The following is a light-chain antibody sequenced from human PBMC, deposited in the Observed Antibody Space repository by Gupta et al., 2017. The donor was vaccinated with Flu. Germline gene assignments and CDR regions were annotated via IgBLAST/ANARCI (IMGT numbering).Light chain of an antibody. V-gene: IGKV1-5*03. CDR2: KAS. Sequence: VGDRVTITCRARQSISSWLSWYQQKPGKAPKLLIYKASTLESGVPSRFSGSGFGTEFTLTISRLQPDDFATYYCQEYNSYWAFGQGTKVEIK. CDR3: QEYNSYWA. J-gene: IGKJ1*01. CDR1: QSISSW.